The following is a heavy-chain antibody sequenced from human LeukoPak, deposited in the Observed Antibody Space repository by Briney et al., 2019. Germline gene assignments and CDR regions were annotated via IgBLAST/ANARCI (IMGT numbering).Heavy chain of an antibody. CDR1: GFTFSSYG. CDR2: ISYDGSNK. V-gene: IGHV3-30*03. Sequence: GGSLRLSCAASGFTFSSYGMHWVRQAPGKGLEWVAVISYDGSNKYYADSVKGRFTISRDNSKNTLYLQMNSLRAEDTAVYYCARDNALGRGLIAAAGLFGMDVWGQGTTVTVSS. D-gene: IGHD6-13*01. CDR3: ARDNALGRGLIAAAGLFGMDV. J-gene: IGHJ6*02.